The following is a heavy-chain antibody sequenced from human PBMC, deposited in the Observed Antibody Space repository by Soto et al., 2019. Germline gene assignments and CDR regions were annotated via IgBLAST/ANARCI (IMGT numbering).Heavy chain of an antibody. D-gene: IGHD6-6*01. Sequence: QITLKESGRPLVKPTETLTLTCTFSGFSLSTVGVGVGWIRQPPGKALQWLALIYWNGDKYYSPSLTNRLTISKDTSKNQVVLTMTDMDPVDAGTFFCAHKGQLVGDGFDPWGQGTLVTVSS. CDR3: AHKGQLVGDGFDP. V-gene: IGHV2-5*01. CDR2: IYWNGDK. J-gene: IGHJ5*02. CDR1: GFSLSTVGVG.